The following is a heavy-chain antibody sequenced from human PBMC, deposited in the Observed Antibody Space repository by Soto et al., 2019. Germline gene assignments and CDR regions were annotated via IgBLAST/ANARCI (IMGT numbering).Heavy chain of an antibody. J-gene: IGHJ4*02. Sequence: GGSLRLSCAASGFTFSSYGMHWVRQAPGKGLEWVAVISYDGSNKYYADSVKGRFTISRDNSKNTLYLQMNSLRAEDTAVYYCAKSLVPAAIFRFDYWGQGTLVTVSS. CDR2: ISYDGSNK. D-gene: IGHD2-2*01. CDR3: AKSLVPAAIFRFDY. CDR1: GFTFSSYG. V-gene: IGHV3-30*18.